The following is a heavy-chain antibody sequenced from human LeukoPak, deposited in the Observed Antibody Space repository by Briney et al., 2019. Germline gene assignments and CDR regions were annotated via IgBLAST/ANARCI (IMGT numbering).Heavy chain of an antibody. V-gene: IGHV3-53*01. D-gene: IGHD4-23*01. CDR3: ATLYGGQPADGY. J-gene: IGHJ4*02. Sequence: GSLRLSCAASGFIVSNNYMSWVRRAPGKGLEWVSAIYSGHSTEYADSVKGRFTISRDNSRNTLYLQMSSLRTEDTAVYYCATLYGGQPADGYWGQGTLVTVST. CDR2: IYSGHST. CDR1: GFIVSNNY.